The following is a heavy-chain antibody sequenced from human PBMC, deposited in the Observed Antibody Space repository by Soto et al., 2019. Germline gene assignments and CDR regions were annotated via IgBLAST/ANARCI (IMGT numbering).Heavy chain of an antibody. CDR1: GFTFRSYV. Sequence: QVQLVESGGGVVQPGTSLRLSCVGSGFTFRSYVIHWVRQAPGKGLEWVALTSYDGSNNFYGDSVKGRFTISRDNSRNTVELKIDSLRLEDKSLYYCARWGTTGGLDVWGQGTLVSVSS. V-gene: IGHV3-33*05. CDR3: ARWGTTGGLDV. CDR2: TSYDGSNN. D-gene: IGHD3-16*01. J-gene: IGHJ4*02.